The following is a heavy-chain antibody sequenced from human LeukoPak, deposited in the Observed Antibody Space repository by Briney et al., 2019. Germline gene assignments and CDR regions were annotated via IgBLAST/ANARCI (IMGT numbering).Heavy chain of an antibody. J-gene: IGHJ4*02. V-gene: IGHV3-9*01. D-gene: IGHD3-22*01. CDR3: AKGASYYYDSSGYSEY. CDR1: GFTFDDYA. CDR2: ISWSSSSI. Sequence: PGGSLRLSCAASGFTFDDYAMHWVRQAPGKGLEWVSGISWSSSSIGYADSVKGRFTISRDNAKNSLYLQMNSLRAEDTALYYCAKGASYYYDSSGYSEYWGQGTLVTVSS.